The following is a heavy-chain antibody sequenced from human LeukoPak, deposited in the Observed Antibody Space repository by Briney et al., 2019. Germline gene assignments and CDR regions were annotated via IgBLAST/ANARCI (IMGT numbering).Heavy chain of an antibody. J-gene: IGHJ6*02. CDR2: ISYDGSNK. CDR1: GFTFSSYG. V-gene: IGHV3-30*18. Sequence: GGSLRLSCAASGFTFSSYGMHWVRQAPGKGLEWVAVISYDGSNKYYADSVKGRFTISRGNSKNTLYLQMNSLRAEDTAVYYCAKAGGFPYGMDVWGQGTTVTVSS. CDR3: AKAGGFPYGMDV.